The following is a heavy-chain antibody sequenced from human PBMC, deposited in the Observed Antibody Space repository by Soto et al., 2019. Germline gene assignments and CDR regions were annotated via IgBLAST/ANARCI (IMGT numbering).Heavy chain of an antibody. V-gene: IGHV1-24*01. CDR2: FDPEDGET. CDR3: ATLRIAAADLQH. CDR1: GYTLTELS. Sequence: ASVKVSCKVSGYTLTELSMHCVLQAPGKGLEWMGGFDPEDGETIYAQKFQGRVTMTEDTSTDTAYMELSSLRSEDTAVYYCATLRIAAADLQHWGQGTLVTVSS. J-gene: IGHJ1*01. D-gene: IGHD6-13*01.